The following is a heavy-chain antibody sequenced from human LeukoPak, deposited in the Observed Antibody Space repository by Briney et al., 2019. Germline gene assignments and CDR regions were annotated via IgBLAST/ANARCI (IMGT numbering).Heavy chain of an antibody. CDR2: INPNSGGT. D-gene: IGHD2-2*01. J-gene: IGHJ5*02. CDR1: GYTFTGYY. Sequence: ASVKVSCKASGYTFTGYYMHWVRQAPGQGLEWMGWINPNSGGTNYAQKFQGRVTMTRDTSISTAYMELSRLRSDDTAVYYCARGGECSSTSCYDWFDPWGQGTLVTVSS. CDR3: ARGGECSSTSCYDWFDP. V-gene: IGHV1-2*02.